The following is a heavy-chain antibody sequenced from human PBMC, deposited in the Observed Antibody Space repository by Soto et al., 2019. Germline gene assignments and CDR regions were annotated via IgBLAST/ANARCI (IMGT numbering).Heavy chain of an antibody. CDR1: GFTFSSYA. J-gene: IGHJ4*02. CDR3: AKDSKPSSGWHHDY. CDR2: ISDNGAVI. D-gene: IGHD6-19*01. V-gene: IGHV3-23*01. Sequence: GGSLRLSCAASGFTFSSYAMTWVRQAPGKGLEWVSGISDNGAVIYYADSVKGRFTISRDNSKNTLYLQMNSLRAEDTAVYYCAKDSKPSSGWHHDYWGQGTLVTVSS.